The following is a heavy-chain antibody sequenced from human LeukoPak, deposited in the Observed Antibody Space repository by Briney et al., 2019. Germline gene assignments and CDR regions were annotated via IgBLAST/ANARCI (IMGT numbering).Heavy chain of an antibody. CDR1: GGSISSYY. Sequence: SETLSLTCTVSGGSISSYYWSWIWQPPGKGLEWIGYIYYSGSTNYNPSLKSRVTISVDTSKNQFSLKLSSVTAADTAVYYCAREISGWYDYWGQGTLVTVSS. D-gene: IGHD6-19*01. CDR3: AREISGWYDY. V-gene: IGHV4-59*01. J-gene: IGHJ4*02. CDR2: IYYSGST.